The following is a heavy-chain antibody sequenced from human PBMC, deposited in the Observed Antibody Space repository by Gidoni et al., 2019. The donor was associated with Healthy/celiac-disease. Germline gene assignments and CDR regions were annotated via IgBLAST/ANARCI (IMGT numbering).Heavy chain of an antibody. V-gene: IGHV3-48*02. CDR2: ISSSSSTI. CDR1: GFTFISYS. J-gene: IGHJ3*02. CDR3: ARGIAARPVWFAFDI. D-gene: IGHD6-6*01. Sequence: EVQLVESGGGLVQPGGSLRLSCSASGFTFISYSMNWVRQAPGKGLEWVSYISSSSSTIYYADSVKGRFTISRDNAKNSLYLQMNSLRDEDTAVYYCARGIAARPVWFAFDIWGQGTMVTVSS.